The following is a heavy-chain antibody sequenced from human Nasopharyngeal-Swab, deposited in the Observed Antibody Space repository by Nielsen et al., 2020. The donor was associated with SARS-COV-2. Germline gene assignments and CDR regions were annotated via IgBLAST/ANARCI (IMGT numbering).Heavy chain of an antibody. CDR2: ISGSGGST. V-gene: IGHV3-23*01. J-gene: IGHJ4*02. CDR3: ARAKVVVVAASDY. D-gene: IGHD2-15*01. Sequence: VRQAAGKGLEWVSAISGSGGSTYYADSVKGRFTISRDNSKNTLYLQMNSLRAEDTAVYYCARAKVVVVAASDYWGQGTLVTVSS.